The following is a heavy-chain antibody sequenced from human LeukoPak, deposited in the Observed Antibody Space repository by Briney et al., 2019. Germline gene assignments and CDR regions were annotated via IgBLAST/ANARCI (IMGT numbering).Heavy chain of an antibody. CDR3: ARVNYYGSGSSPFDY. V-gene: IGHV3-30*02. CDR2: IRYDGSNK. J-gene: IGHJ4*02. CDR1: GFTFSSYG. D-gene: IGHD3-10*01. Sequence: PGGSLRLSCAASGFTFSSYGMHWVRQAPGKGLEWVAFIRYDGSNKYYADSVKGRFTISRDNSKNTLYLQMNSLRAEDTAVYYCARVNYYGSGSSPFDYWGQGTLVTVSS.